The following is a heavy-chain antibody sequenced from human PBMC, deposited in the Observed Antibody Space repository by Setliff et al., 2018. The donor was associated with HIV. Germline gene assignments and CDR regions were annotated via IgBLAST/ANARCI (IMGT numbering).Heavy chain of an antibody. V-gene: IGHV4-4*09. Sequence: SETLSLTCTVSGDSISTDYWTWIRQPPGKGLEWIGYIYNSASTSYNPSLKSRVTMSVDTSKNQFSLKLSSVTALDTAVYYCARKGSSSRSQEYYYDFWGQGTLVTVSS. D-gene: IGHD6-13*01. J-gene: IGHJ4*02. CDR2: IYNSAST. CDR1: GDSISTDY. CDR3: ARKGSSSRSQEYYYDF.